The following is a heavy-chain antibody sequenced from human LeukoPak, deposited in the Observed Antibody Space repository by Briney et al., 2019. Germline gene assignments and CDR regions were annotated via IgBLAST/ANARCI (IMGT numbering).Heavy chain of an antibody. CDR2: IYSGGNT. CDR3: ARRAGEYSHPYDY. CDR1: GFTVSSNS. V-gene: IGHV3-53*01. J-gene: IGHJ4*02. Sequence: PGGSLRLSCTVSGFTVSSNSMSCVRQSPGKGLEWVSFIYSGGNTHHSDSVKGRFTISRDNSKNTLYLQMNSLRAEDTAVYYCARRAGEYSHPYDYWGQGTLVTVSS. D-gene: IGHD4-17*01.